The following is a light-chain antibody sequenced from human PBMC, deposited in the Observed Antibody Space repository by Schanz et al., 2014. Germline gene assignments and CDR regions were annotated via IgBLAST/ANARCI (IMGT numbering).Light chain of an antibody. J-gene: IGLJ3*02. CDR3: CSYTSSSTWV. CDR2: DVS. CDR1: SNDIGAYNY. V-gene: IGLV2-14*03. Sequence: QSALTQPASVSGSPGQSITISCTGTSNDIGAYNYVSWYQQHPGKAPKLIIYDVSNRPSGVSSRFSGSKSGNTASLTISGLQAEDEADYHCCSYTSSSTWVFGGGTKLTVL.